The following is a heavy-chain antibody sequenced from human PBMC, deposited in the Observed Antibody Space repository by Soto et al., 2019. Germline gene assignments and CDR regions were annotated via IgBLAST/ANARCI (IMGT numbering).Heavy chain of an antibody. Sequence: PSETLSLTCAVSGGSISSGGYSWSWIRQPPGKGLEWIGYIYHSGSTYYNPSLKSRVTISVDRSKNQFSLKLSSVTAADMAVCYCASTIYYDSSGYPLGGGYYGMDVWGQGTTVTVSS. CDR3: ASTIYYDSSGYPLGGGYYGMDV. CDR2: IYHSGST. V-gene: IGHV4-30-2*01. J-gene: IGHJ6*02. D-gene: IGHD3-22*01. CDR1: GGSISSGGYS.